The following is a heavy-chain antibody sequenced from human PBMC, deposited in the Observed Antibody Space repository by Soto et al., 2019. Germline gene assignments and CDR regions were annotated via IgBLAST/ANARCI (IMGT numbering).Heavy chain of an antibody. CDR1: GRSCRGEY. V-gene: IGHV4-34*01. J-gene: IGHJ6*02. Sequence: PSETLSLTGADYGRSCRGEYWSWIRQPPGKGLAWIGEINHIGSTNYNPSLKIRVTISVDTSKNQFSLKLSSVTAADTAVYYCARGLFATVATKRYYYYGMDVWGQGTTVTVSS. CDR3: ARGLFATVATKRYYYYGMDV. D-gene: IGHD4-17*01. CDR2: INHIGST.